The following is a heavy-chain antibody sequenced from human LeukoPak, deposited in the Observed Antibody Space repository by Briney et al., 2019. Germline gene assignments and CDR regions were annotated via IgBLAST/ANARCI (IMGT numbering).Heavy chain of an antibody. V-gene: IGHV3-23*01. D-gene: IGHD3-22*01. CDR3: AKAPYDSSGYYRFDY. Sequence: GGSLRLSCAASGFTFDEYGMSWVRQAPGKGLEWVSGINWNGGSTYYADSVKGRFTISRDNSKNTLYLQMNSLRAEDTAVYYCAKAPYDSSGYYRFDYWGQGTLVTVSS. J-gene: IGHJ4*02. CDR2: INWNGGST. CDR1: GFTFDEYG.